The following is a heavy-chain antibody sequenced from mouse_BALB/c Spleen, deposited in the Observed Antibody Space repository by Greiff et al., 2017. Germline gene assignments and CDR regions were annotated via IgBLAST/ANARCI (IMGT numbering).Heavy chain of an antibody. Sequence: EVQGVESGGGLVKPGGSLKLSCAASGFTFSSYAMSWVRQTPEKRLEWVASISSGGSTYYPDSVKGRFTISRDNARNILYLQMSSLRSEDTAMYYCARDLYWAMDYWGQGTSVTVSS. J-gene: IGHJ4*01. CDR1: GFTFSSYA. CDR2: ISSGGST. V-gene: IGHV5-6-5*01. CDR3: ARDLYWAMDY. D-gene: IGHD2-1*01.